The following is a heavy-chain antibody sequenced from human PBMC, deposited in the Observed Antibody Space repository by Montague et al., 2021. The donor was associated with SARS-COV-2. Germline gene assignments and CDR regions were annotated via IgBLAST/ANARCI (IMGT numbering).Heavy chain of an antibody. Sequence: SETLSLTCTVSGGSISSSSYYWGWIRQPPGKGLEWIGSIYYSGSTYYNPSLKSRVTISVDTSKNQFSLKLSSVTAADTAVYYCARHGLAGITIFGVVTPRGGIDIWGKGTMVTVSS. V-gene: IGHV4-39*01. D-gene: IGHD3-3*01. J-gene: IGHJ3*02. CDR3: ARHGLAGITIFGVVTPRGGIDI. CDR2: IYYSGST. CDR1: GGSISSSSYY.